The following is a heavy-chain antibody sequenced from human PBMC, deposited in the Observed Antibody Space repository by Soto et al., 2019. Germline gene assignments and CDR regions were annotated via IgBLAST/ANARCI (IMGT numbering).Heavy chain of an antibody. CDR2: ISGSGGST. Sequence: GGSLRLSCAASGFTFSSYAMSWVRQAPGKGLEWVTGISGSGGSTYYADYVKGRFTISRDNSRNTLYLQMNSLRAEDTAAYYCARNGLYCSSISCYDDYWGQGT. V-gene: IGHV3-23*01. CDR1: GFTFSSYA. CDR3: ARNGLYCSSISCYDDY. J-gene: IGHJ4*02. D-gene: IGHD2-2*01.